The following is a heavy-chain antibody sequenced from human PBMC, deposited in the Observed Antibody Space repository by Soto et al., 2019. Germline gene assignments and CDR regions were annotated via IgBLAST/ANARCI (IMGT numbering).Heavy chain of an antibody. CDR2: VYYSGST. V-gene: IGHV4-31*03. J-gene: IGHJ4*02. CDR3: ARGPPLGY. Sequence: QVQLQESGPGLVKPSQTLSLTCTVSGGSISSGGYYWRWIRQHPGKGLEWIGCVYYSGSTYYNPALKSRLTIPVDTAKNQCSLKLSSVTAADTAVYYCARGPPLGYWGQGTLVTDSA. CDR1: GGSISSGGYY.